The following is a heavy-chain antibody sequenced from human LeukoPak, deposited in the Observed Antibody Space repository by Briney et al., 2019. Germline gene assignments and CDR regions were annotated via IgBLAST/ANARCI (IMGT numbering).Heavy chain of an antibody. CDR1: GGSFSGYY. Sequence: PSETLSLTCAVYGGSFSGYYWSWIRQPPGKGLEWIGEINHSGSTNYNPSLKSRVTISVDTSKNQFSLKLSSVTAADTAVYFCARGPPTDYYDSRCFIYVFDYWGQGTLVTVSS. V-gene: IGHV4-34*01. CDR3: ARGPPTDYYDSRCFIYVFDY. D-gene: IGHD3-22*01. CDR2: INHSGST. J-gene: IGHJ4*02.